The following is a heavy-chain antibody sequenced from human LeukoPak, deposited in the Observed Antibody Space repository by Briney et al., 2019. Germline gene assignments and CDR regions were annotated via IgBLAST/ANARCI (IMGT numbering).Heavy chain of an antibody. V-gene: IGHV1-18*01. CDR2: ISGYNGDT. Sequence: ASVKASCKASGYTFTAYGISWVRQAPGQGLEWMGWISGYNGDTKYAQRLEGRVTMTTDTSTTTAFMDLRSLRSDDTAVYFCATSTGGYSDLYFHYWGQGTLVSVSS. CDR1: GYTFTAYG. D-gene: IGHD3-22*01. CDR3: ATSTGGYSDLYFHY. J-gene: IGHJ4*02.